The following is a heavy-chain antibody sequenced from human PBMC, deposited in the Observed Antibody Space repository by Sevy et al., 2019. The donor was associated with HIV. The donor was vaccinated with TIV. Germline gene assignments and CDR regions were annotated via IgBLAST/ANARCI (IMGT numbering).Heavy chain of an antibody. Sequence: ASVKVSCKASGYTFTGYYMHWVRQAPGQGLEWMGWINPNSGGTNYAQKFQGWVTMTRDTSIGTAYMRLSRLRSDETVVYYCARAYSGSYLPWFDPWGQGTLVTVSS. CDR3: ARAYSGSYLPWFDP. CDR1: GYTFTGYY. V-gene: IGHV1-2*04. D-gene: IGHD1-26*01. CDR2: INPNSGGT. J-gene: IGHJ5*02.